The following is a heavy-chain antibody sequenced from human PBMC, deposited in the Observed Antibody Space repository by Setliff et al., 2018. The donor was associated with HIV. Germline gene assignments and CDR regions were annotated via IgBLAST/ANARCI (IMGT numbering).Heavy chain of an antibody. D-gene: IGHD2-15*01. J-gene: IGHJ3*02. V-gene: IGHV2-5*02. CDR3: AHQELGYCSGGSCPPPHAFDI. Sequence: SGPTLVNPTQTLTLTCTFSGFSLSTSGVAVAWIRQPPGKALEWLALIYWDDDKRYSPSLKSRLTITKDTSKNQVVLTMTTMDPVDTATYYCAHQELGYCSGGSCPPPHAFDIWGQGTMVTVSS. CDR1: GFSLSTSGVA. CDR2: IYWDDDK.